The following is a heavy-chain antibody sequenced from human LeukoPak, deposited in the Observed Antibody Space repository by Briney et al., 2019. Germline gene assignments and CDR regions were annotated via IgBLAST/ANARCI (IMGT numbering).Heavy chain of an antibody. D-gene: IGHD1-14*01. CDR2: IIPIFGTA. CDR1: GGTFSSYA. CDR3: ARGPGSPPHYYYYMDV. J-gene: IGHJ6*03. V-gene: IGHV1-69*01. Sequence: ASVKVSCKASGGTFSSYAISWVRQAPGQGLEWMGGIIPIFGTANYAQKFQGRVTITADESTSTAYMELSSLRSEDTAVYYCARGPGSPPHYYYYMDVWGKGTTVTISS.